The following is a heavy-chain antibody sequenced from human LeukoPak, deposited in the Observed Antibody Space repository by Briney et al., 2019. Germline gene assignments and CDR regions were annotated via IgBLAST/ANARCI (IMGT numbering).Heavy chain of an antibody. CDR1: GYTSTNFD. V-gene: IGHV1-8*01. CDR3: ARAILGMIIRAFDP. J-gene: IGHJ5*02. CDR2: MNPNSGST. D-gene: IGHD3-3*01. Sequence: GASVTVSCTASGYTSTNFDINWVRQASGQGLEWVGWMNPNSGSTGYAQKFQSRVTMTRNTSIGTAYMELSSLRSDDTAVYYCARAILGMIIRAFDPWGQGTLVTVSS.